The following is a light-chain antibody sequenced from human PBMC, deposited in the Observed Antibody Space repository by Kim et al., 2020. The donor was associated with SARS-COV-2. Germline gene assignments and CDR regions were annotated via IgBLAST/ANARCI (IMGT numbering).Light chain of an antibody. Sequence: SYELTQPPSVSVSPGQTASISCSGDKLGDKYACWYQQRPGQSTVLVIYEDTRRPSGIPERFSASTSGNTATLTISGTQAMDEADYYCQAWDSTTVIFGGGTQLTVL. CDR2: EDT. CDR1: KLGDKY. J-gene: IGLJ2*01. V-gene: IGLV3-1*01. CDR3: QAWDSTTVI.